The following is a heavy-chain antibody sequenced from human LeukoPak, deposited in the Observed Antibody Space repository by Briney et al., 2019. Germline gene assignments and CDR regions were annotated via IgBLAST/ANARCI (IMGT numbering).Heavy chain of an antibody. CDR1: GFTFSSYW. J-gene: IGHJ4*02. Sequence: GGSLRLSCAASGFTFSSYWMSWVRQAPGKGLEWVANIKQDGSEKYYVDSVKGRFTISRDNAKNSLYLQMNSLRAEDTAVYYCRGDYAAGEYYFDYWGQGTLVTVSS. CDR3: RGDYAAGEYYFDY. D-gene: IGHD4-17*01. CDR2: IKQDGSEK. V-gene: IGHV3-7*01.